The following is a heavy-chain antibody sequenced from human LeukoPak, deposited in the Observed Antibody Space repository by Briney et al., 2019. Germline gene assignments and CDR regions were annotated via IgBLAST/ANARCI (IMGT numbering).Heavy chain of an antibody. Sequence: GGSLRLSCAASGFTFSRYWMSWVRQAPGKGPEWVANIKRDGSEKHYVDSVKGRFTISRDNSKNTLYLQMNSLRAEDTAVYYCAKDPVATGGEYYFDYWGQGTLVTVSS. J-gene: IGHJ4*02. CDR1: GFTFSRYW. D-gene: IGHD5-12*01. CDR3: AKDPVATGGEYYFDY. CDR2: IKRDGSEK. V-gene: IGHV3-7*03.